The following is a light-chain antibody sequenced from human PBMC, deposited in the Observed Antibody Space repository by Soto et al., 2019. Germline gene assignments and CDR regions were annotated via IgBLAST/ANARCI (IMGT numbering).Light chain of an antibody. CDR3: CSYTDGSSLL. Sequence: QSALTQPASVSXSPGQSISISCGGGRNDIGTYNLVSWYQQHPGKAPKLIIYEGNKRPSGVSNRFSGSRSGNTASLTISGLQAEDEADYYCCSYTDGSSLLFGGGTKLTVL. CDR2: EGN. J-gene: IGLJ3*02. V-gene: IGLV2-23*01. CDR1: RNDIGTYNL.